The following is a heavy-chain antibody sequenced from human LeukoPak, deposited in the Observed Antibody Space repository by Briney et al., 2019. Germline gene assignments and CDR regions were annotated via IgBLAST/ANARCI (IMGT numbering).Heavy chain of an antibody. D-gene: IGHD3-10*01. J-gene: IGHJ4*02. Sequence: GASVKVSCKASGYTFTSYYMHWVRQAPGQGLEWMGIINPSGGSTSYAQKFQGRVTMTRDTSTSTVYMELSSLRSEDTAVYYCATVQLLWFGEPRVFDYWGQGTLVTVSS. V-gene: IGHV1-46*01. CDR1: GYTFTSYY. CDR2: INPSGGST. CDR3: ATVQLLWFGEPRVFDY.